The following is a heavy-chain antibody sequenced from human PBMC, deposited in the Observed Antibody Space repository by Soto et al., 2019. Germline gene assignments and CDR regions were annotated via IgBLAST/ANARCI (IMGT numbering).Heavy chain of an antibody. D-gene: IGHD2-15*01. CDR2: IWYDGRNE. J-gene: IGHJ4*02. CDR1: GFTFSSYG. Sequence: GGSLRLSCAASGFTFSSYGMHWVRQAPGKGLEWVAIIWYDGRNEHYADSVKGRFTISSDNSKNTLFLQMTSLRAEDTAVYYCARDASKDCLGGSGGSCYIDNWGQGTLVTVSS. V-gene: IGHV3-33*01. CDR3: ARDASKDCLGGSGGSCYIDN.